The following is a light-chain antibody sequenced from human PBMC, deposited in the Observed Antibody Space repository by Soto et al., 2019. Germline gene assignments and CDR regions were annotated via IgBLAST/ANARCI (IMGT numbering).Light chain of an antibody. J-gene: IGLJ2*01. CDR2: GST. Sequence: QSVLTQPPSVSGATGQRVTISCTGSNSNIGAGYDVNWYQQLPGLVPKLLIYGSTRRPSGVPERFSGSKSDTSASLAITGLQAEDEAHYYCHSYDSSLTVVLFGGGTQLTVL. V-gene: IGLV1-40*01. CDR3: HSYDSSLTVVL. CDR1: NSNIGAGYD.